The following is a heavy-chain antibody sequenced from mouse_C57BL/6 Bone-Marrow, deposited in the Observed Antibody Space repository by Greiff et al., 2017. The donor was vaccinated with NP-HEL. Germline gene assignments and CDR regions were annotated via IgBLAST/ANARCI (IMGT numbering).Heavy chain of an antibody. V-gene: IGHV2-4*01. CDR1: GFSLTSYG. Sequence: QVQLQQSGPGLVQPSQSLSITCTVSGFSLTSYGVHWVRQPPGKGLEWLGVIWSGGSTDYNAAFISRLSISKDNSKSQVFFKMNSLQADDTAIYYCAKKALYYYGSYYYAMDYWGQGTSVTVSS. CDR2: IWSGGST. CDR3: AKKALYYYGSYYYAMDY. J-gene: IGHJ4*01. D-gene: IGHD1-1*01.